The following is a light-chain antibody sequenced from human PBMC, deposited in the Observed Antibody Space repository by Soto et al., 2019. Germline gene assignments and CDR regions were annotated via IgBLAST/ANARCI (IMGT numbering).Light chain of an antibody. CDR1: QSVGRN. CDR3: QHYDNWPPWT. J-gene: IGKJ1*01. Sequence: EVVMTQSPVILSVSPGETATLSCRSSQSVGRNLAWYQQRPGQAPRLLLYGTSTRAAGIPARFSGSGSGTEFTLTISSLQSEDFAVYYCQHYDNWPPWTFGQGTKVEIK. V-gene: IGKV3-15*01. CDR2: GTS.